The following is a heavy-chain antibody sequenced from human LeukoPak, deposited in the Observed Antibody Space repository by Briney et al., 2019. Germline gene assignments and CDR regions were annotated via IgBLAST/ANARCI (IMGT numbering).Heavy chain of an antibody. V-gene: IGHV3-23*01. CDR1: GFTFSDYA. D-gene: IGHD2-8*01. J-gene: IGHJ3*01. CDR2: TGPV. CDR3: AKDSFSYNGIFDALDV. Sequence: GGSLRLSCVASGFTFSDYAMTWVRQAPGKGLEWGSSTGPVHYADSVKGRFTISRDDSKNTLFLQMNSLRAEDTDIYYCAKDSFSYNGIFDALDVWGQRTMVTVSS.